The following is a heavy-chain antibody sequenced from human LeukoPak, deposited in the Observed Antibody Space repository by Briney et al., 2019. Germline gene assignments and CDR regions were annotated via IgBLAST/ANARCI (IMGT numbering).Heavy chain of an antibody. J-gene: IGHJ5*02. Sequence: SETLSLTCSVSGYSISSGYYWGWIRQPPGKGLEWIGTIYHSGSTYYNPSLKSRVTISVDTSKNQFSLKLSSVTAADTAVYYCARDRYLTRFYDSSGYYSSWGQGTLVTVSS. V-gene: IGHV4-38-2*02. CDR3: ARDRYLTRFYDSSGYYSS. D-gene: IGHD3-22*01. CDR2: IYHSGST. CDR1: GYSISSGYY.